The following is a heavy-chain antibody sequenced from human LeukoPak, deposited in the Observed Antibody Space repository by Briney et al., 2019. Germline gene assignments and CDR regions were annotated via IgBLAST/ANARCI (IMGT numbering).Heavy chain of an antibody. Sequence: PGRPLRLSCAASEFTFSNYGMHWVRQAPGKGLEWVAFISFDGSNKYYADSVKGRFTVSRDNSKNTLYLQMNSLRPDDTALYYCAISCRDYDSSAYSGLGYWGQGTLVTVSS. J-gene: IGHJ4*02. D-gene: IGHD3-22*01. V-gene: IGHV3-30*03. CDR3: AISCRDYDSSAYSGLGY. CDR2: ISFDGSNK. CDR1: EFTFSNYG.